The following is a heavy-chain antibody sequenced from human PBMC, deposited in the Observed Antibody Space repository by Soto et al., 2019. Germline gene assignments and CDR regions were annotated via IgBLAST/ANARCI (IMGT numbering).Heavy chain of an antibody. Sequence: KTSETLSLTCTVSGGSISSGGYYWSWIRQHPGKGLEWIGYIYYSGSTYYNPSLKSRVTISVDTSKNQFSLKLSSVTAADTAVYYCARDVLLWFGEGNWFDPWGQGTLVTVSS. CDR1: GGSISSGGYY. V-gene: IGHV4-31*02. J-gene: IGHJ5*02. CDR3: ARDVLLWFGEGNWFDP. CDR2: IYYSGST. D-gene: IGHD3-10*01.